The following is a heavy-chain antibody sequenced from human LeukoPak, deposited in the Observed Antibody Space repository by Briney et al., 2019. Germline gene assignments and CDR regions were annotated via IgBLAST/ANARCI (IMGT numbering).Heavy chain of an antibody. V-gene: IGHV3-73*01. CDR3: TRLGDSSGYYSDAFDI. Sequence: PGGSLRLSCAASGFTFSGSAMRWVRQASGKGLEWVGRIRSKANSYATAYAASVKGRFTISRDDSKNTAYLQMNSLKTEDTAVYYCTRLGDSSGYYSDAFDIWGQGTMVTVSS. J-gene: IGHJ3*02. D-gene: IGHD3-22*01. CDR2: IRSKANSYAT. CDR1: GFTFSGSA.